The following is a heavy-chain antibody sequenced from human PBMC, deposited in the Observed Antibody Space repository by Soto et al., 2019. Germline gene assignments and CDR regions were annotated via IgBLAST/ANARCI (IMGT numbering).Heavy chain of an antibody. D-gene: IGHD6-13*01. Sequence: SETLSLTCAVSGDSVGSGGYFWSWIRQSPGRGLEWIGHIHNSVNTEYNPPLRGRVTISVDTSKNHFSLNLRSVTAADTAIYYRARKDSAGRWAAWYWGQGTLVTVSS. CDR1: GDSVGSGGYF. CDR3: ARKDSAGRWAAWY. V-gene: IGHV4-61*03. J-gene: IGHJ1*01. CDR2: IHNSVNT.